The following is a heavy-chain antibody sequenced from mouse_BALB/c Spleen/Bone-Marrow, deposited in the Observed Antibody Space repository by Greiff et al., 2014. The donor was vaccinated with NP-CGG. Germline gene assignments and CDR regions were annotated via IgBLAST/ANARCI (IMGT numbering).Heavy chain of an antibody. CDR3: ARDKNYGSYWYFDV. J-gene: IGHJ1*01. V-gene: IGHV7-3*02. CDR2: IRNKANGYTT. CDR1: GFTFTDYY. D-gene: IGHD2-1*01. Sequence: EVQLVASGGGLVQPGGSLRLSCATSGFTFTDYYMSWVRQPPGKALEWLGFIRNKANGYTTEYSASVKGRFTISRDNSQSILYLQMNTLRAEDSATYYCARDKNYGSYWYFDVWGAGTTVTVSS.